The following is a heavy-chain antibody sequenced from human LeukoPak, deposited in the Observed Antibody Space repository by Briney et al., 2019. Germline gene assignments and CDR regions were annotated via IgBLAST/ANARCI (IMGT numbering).Heavy chain of an antibody. D-gene: IGHD6-13*01. J-gene: IGHJ4*02. CDR1: GFTFDDYA. V-gene: IGHV3-9*01. CDR2: ISWNSGSI. CDR3: AKDWSYSSSWYDY. Sequence: GRSLRLSCAASGFTFDDYAMHWVRQAPGKGLEWVSGISWNSGSIGYADSVKGRFTISRDNAKNSLYLQVNSLRAEDTALYYCAKDWSYSSSWYDYWGQGTLVTVSS.